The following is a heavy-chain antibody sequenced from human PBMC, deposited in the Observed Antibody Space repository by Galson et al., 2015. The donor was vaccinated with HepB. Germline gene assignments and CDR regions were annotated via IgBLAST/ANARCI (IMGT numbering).Heavy chain of an antibody. Sequence: SVKVSCKASGGTFSSYAISWVRQAPGQGLEWMGGIIPIFGTANYAQKFQGRVTITADESMSTAYMELSSLRSEDTAVYYCARRQIQHIVVVPAAIPYNWFDPWGQGTLVTVSS. D-gene: IGHD2-2*02. V-gene: IGHV1-69*13. CDR2: IIPIFGTA. CDR1: GGTFSSYA. CDR3: ARRQIQHIVVVPAAIPYNWFDP. J-gene: IGHJ5*02.